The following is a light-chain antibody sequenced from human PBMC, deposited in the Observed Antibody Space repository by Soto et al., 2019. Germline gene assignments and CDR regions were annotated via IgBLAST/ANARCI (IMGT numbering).Light chain of an antibody. CDR1: QSVSSAY. Sequence: EIVLTQSPGTLSLSPGEGATLSCRASQSVSSAYLAWYRQKPGQAPRLLIYGASSRAAGIPDRFSGSGSGTDFTLTITRLEPEDFAVYYCQQYGTSRAFTFGQGTKLDIK. CDR3: QQYGTSRAFT. CDR2: GAS. V-gene: IGKV3-20*01. J-gene: IGKJ2*01.